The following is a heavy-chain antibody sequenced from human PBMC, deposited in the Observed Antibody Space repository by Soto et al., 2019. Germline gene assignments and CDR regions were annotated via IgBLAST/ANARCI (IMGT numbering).Heavy chain of an antibody. CDR3: ARDQYDTSGYRHFEY. D-gene: IGHD3-22*01. Sequence: SVKVSCKASGVTFSSYAMSWVRQAPLQVLEWMVGIIPIFGTANYAQKFQGRVTITADESTSTAYMELRSLRSDDTAVYYCARDQYDTSGYRHFEYWGKGTRVTVSS. J-gene: IGHJ4*02. CDR1: GVTFSSYA. V-gene: IGHV1-69*13. CDR2: IIPIFGTA.